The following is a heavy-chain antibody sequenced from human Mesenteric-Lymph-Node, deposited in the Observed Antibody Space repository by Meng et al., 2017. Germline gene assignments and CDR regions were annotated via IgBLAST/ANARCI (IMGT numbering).Heavy chain of an antibody. V-gene: IGHV1-18*01. J-gene: IGHJ5*02. Sequence: QVQLVQSGAEVKKPGASVKVSCMASGYTFTIYGISWVRQAPGQGLEWMGWISAYNGNTNYAQKLQGRVTMTTDTSTSTAYMELRSLRSDDTAVYYCARDTLYYDILTGYSPTNWFDPWGQGTLVTVSS. D-gene: IGHD3-9*01. CDR3: ARDTLYYDILTGYSPTNWFDP. CDR1: GYTFTIYG. CDR2: ISAYNGNT.